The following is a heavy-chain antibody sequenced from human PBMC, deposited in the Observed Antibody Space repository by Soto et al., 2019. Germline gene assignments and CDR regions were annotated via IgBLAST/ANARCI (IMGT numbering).Heavy chain of an antibody. V-gene: IGHV3-30-3*01. CDR1: GFTFSSYA. CDR2: ISYDGSNK. CDR3: ARDREMATIVWYYFDY. J-gene: IGHJ4*02. D-gene: IGHD5-12*01. Sequence: GGSLRLSCAASGFTFSSYAMHWVRQAPGKGLEWVAVISYDGSNKYYADSVKGRFTISRDNSKNTLYLQMNSLRAEDTAVYYCARDREMATIVWYYFDYWGQGTLVTVSS.